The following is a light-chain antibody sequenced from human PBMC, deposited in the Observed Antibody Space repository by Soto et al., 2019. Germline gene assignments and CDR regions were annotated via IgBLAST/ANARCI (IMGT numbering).Light chain of an antibody. J-gene: IGLJ2*01. V-gene: IGLV2-14*01. CDR3: SSYTSSSTLVV. CDR1: SSDVGDYNY. Sequence: QSALTQPASVSGSPGQSITISCTGTSSDVGDYNYVSWYQQHPGKAPRLMIFEVSNRPSGVSNRFSGSKSGNTASLTISGLQAEDEAYYYCSSYTSSSTLVVFGGGTKVTVL. CDR2: EVS.